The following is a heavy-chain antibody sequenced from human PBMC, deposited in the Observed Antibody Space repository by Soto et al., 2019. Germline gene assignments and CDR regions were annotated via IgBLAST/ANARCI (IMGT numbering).Heavy chain of an antibody. CDR1: GYSFTSYW. CDR3: ARPQDGYSSGWYSIDI. CDR2: IYPGDSDT. J-gene: IGHJ3*02. D-gene: IGHD6-19*01. Sequence: RGESLKISCKGSGYSFTSYWIGWVRQMPGKGLEWMGIIYPGDSDTRYSPSFQGQVTISADKSISTAYLQWSSLKASDTAMYYCARPQDGYSSGWYSIDIWGQGTMVTVSS. V-gene: IGHV5-51*01.